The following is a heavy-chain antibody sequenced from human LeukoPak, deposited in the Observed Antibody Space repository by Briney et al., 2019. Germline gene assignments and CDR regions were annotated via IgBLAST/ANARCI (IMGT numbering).Heavy chain of an antibody. CDR1: GGSISSNTYY. J-gene: IGHJ1*01. D-gene: IGHD6-13*01. CDR3: ARAIAAAGMVFQH. Sequence: SETLSLTCTVSGGSISSNTYYWGWVRQPPGKGLEWIGSIYYTGSTYYNPSLKSRVTISLDTSKNQFSLKLSSVTAADTAVYYCARAIAAAGMVFQHWGQGTLVTVSS. V-gene: IGHV4-39*07. CDR2: IYYTGST.